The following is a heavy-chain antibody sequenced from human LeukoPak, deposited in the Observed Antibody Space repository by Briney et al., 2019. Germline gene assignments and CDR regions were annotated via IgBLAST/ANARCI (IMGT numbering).Heavy chain of an antibody. J-gene: IGHJ5*02. CDR1: GFTFSNYW. CDR3: ASSCHSPSYNWFDP. CDR2: VKQDGSEK. Sequence: PGGSLRLSCAASGFTFSNYWMSWVRQAPGKGLEWVANVKQDGSEKYYEDSVKGRFTISRDNAKNSLYLKMNSLRAEDTAVYYCASSCHSPSYNWFDPWGQGTLVTVSS. D-gene: IGHD4-11*01. V-gene: IGHV3-7*01.